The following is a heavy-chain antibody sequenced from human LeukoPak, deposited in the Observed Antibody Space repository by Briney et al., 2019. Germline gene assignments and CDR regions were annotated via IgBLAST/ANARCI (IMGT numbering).Heavy chain of an antibody. CDR1: GGSISSSSYY. V-gene: IGHV4-39*01. CDR2: IYYSGST. Sequence: PSETLSLTCTVSGGSISSSSYYWGWIRQPPGKGLEWIGSIYYSGSTYYNPSLKSRVTISVDTSKNQFSLKLSSVTAADTAVYYCARGPLRYFRRSAFDIWGQGTMVTVSS. CDR3: ARGPLRYFRRSAFDI. J-gene: IGHJ3*02. D-gene: IGHD3-9*01.